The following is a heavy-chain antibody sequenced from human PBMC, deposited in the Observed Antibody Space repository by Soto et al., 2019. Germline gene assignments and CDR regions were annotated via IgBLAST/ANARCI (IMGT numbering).Heavy chain of an antibody. CDR1: GYTFTSYA. D-gene: IGHD3-10*01. V-gene: IGHV1-3*01. CDR3: ARDPSYFGSGSYFPDRFDY. CDR2: INAGNGNT. J-gene: IGHJ4*02. Sequence: ASVQVSCKASGYTFTSYAMHWVRQAPGQRLEWMGWINAGNGNTKYSQKFQGRVTFTRDTSASTAYMELSSLRSEDTAVYYCARDPSYFGSGSYFPDRFDYWGQGTLVTVSS.